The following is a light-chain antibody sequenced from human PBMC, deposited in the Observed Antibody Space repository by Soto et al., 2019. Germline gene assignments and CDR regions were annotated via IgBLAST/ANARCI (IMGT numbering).Light chain of an antibody. Sequence: DIQMTQSPSTLSASVGDRVTITCRASQSISSWLAWYQRKPGKAPKLLIYDASSLESGVPSRFSGSGSGTEFTLTISSLQPDDFATYYCQQYNSYSFGQGTKV. CDR3: QQYNSYS. J-gene: IGKJ1*01. CDR1: QSISSW. V-gene: IGKV1-5*01. CDR2: DAS.